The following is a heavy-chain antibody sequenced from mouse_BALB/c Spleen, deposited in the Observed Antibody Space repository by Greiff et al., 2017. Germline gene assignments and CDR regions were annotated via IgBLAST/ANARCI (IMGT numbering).Heavy chain of an antibody. CDR1: GYTFTSYW. CDR2: INPSTGYT. CDR3: ANYYEGYYAMDY. D-gene: IGHD1-1*02. V-gene: IGHV1-7*01. J-gene: IGHJ4*01. Sequence: VQLQQSGAELAKPGASVKMSCKASGYTFTSYWMHWVKQRPGQGLEWIGYINPSTGYTEYNQKFKDKATLTADKSSSTAYMQLSSLTSEDSAVYYCANYYEGYYAMDYWGQGTSVTVSS.